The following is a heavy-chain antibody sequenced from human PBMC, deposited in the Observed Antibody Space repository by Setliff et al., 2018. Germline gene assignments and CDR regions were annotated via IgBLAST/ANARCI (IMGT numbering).Heavy chain of an antibody. CDR2: IYYSGST. D-gene: IGHD3-10*01. CDR3: ARVPSYGSGSYYYYYYGMDV. CDR1: GGSISSRSYY. Sequence: ETLSLTCTVSGGSISSRSYYWGWIRQPPGKGLEWIGSIYYSGSTYYKPSLKSRVTISVDTSKNQFSLKLSSVTAADTAVYYCARVPSYGSGSYYYYYYGMDVWGQGTTVTSP. J-gene: IGHJ6*02. V-gene: IGHV4-39*07.